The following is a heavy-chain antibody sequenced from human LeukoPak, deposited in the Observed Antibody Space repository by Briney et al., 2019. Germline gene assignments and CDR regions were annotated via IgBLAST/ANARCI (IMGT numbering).Heavy chain of an antibody. CDR2: INHRGGT. CDR1: GGSISSGDYW. CDR3: ARQIGRDLWSFAY. Sequence: SETLSLTCTVSGGSISSGDYWWGWIRQPPGKGLEWIASINHRGGTHYNPPLKSRVTISVDTSKNQFSLNLRSVTAADTAVYYCARQIGRDLWSFAYWGQGTLVTVSP. J-gene: IGHJ4*02. D-gene: IGHD2-21*01. V-gene: IGHV4-39*01.